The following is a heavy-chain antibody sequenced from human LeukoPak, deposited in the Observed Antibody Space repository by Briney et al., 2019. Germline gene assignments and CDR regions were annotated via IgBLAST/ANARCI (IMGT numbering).Heavy chain of an antibody. CDR2: IKQDGSLK. Sequence: PGGSLRLSCEASGFTFSSYWMIWLPQAPGKGLEGVANIKQDGSLKYYVDSVKGRFTISRDNAKSSLYLQMNSLSAEDTALYYCARDSSPYRRDSYWDAFDLWGQGTMVTVSS. J-gene: IGHJ3*01. D-gene: IGHD2-21*02. CDR3: ARDSSPYRRDSYWDAFDL. CDR1: GFTFSSYW. V-gene: IGHV3-7*01.